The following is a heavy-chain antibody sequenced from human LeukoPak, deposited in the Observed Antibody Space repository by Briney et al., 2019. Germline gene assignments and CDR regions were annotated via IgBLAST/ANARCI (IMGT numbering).Heavy chain of an antibody. V-gene: IGHV4-59*01. CDR3: ARGRPAGAFDY. CDR2: ISHSGST. Sequence: PSETLSLTCTVSGGSISSYYWSWIRQPPGKGVEWIGYISHSGSTNYNPSLKSRVIISVDMSKNQFSLKLSSVTAADTAVYYCARGRPAGAFDYWGQGTLVTVSS. J-gene: IGHJ4*02. D-gene: IGHD6-19*01. CDR1: GGSISSYY.